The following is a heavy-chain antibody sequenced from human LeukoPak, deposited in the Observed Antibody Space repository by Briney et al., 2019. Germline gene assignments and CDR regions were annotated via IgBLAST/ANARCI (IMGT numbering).Heavy chain of an antibody. D-gene: IGHD2-2*01. CDR3: ARDASNAGGFDY. V-gene: IGHV4-59*12. J-gene: IGHJ4*02. CDR2: IYYSGST. Sequence: SETLSLTCTVSGGSISSYYWSWIRQPPGKGLEWIGYIYYSGSTNYNPSLKSRVTMSVDTSKNQFSLKLSSVTAADTAVYYCARDASNAGGFDYWGQGTLVTVSS. CDR1: GGSISSYY.